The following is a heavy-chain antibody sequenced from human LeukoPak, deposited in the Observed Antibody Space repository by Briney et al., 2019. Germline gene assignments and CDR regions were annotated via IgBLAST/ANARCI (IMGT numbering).Heavy chain of an antibody. CDR3: AREGLYGSGSYFPDAFDI. J-gene: IGHJ3*02. V-gene: IGHV3-48*03. D-gene: IGHD3-10*01. CDR1: GFTFSSYE. CDR2: ISSTGATI. Sequence: PGGSLRLSCAASGFTFSSYEMNWVRQAPGKGLEWVSFISSTGATIYYADSVKGRFTISRDNAKNSLYLQLNSLRAEGTAVYYCAREGLYGSGSYFPDAFDIWGQGTMVTVSS.